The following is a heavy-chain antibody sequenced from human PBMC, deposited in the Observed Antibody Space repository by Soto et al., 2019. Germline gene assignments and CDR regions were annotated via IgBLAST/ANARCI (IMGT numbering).Heavy chain of an antibody. Sequence: TGGSLRLSCSVSGITFRNYAMHWVRQAPGKGLEWVSLISWDGGSTYYADSVKGRFTISRDNSKNSLYLQMNSLRTEDTALYYCAKDRVADRYAFDIWGQGTMVTVSS. D-gene: IGHD2-21*01. V-gene: IGHV3-43*01. J-gene: IGHJ3*02. CDR2: ISWDGGST. CDR1: GITFRNYA. CDR3: AKDRVADRYAFDI.